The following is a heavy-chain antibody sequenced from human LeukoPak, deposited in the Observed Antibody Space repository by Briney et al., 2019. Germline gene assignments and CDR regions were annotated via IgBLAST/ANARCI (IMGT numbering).Heavy chain of an antibody. D-gene: IGHD5-12*01. V-gene: IGHV4-30-4*01. CDR1: GGSISSGDYY. Sequence: SQTLSLTCTVSGGSISSGDYYWSWIRQPPGKGLEWIGYTYYSGSTYYNPSLKSRVTISVDTSKNQFSLKLSSVTAADTAVYCCATGGGYSGYVVWGKGTTVTVSS. CDR2: TYYSGST. J-gene: IGHJ6*04. CDR3: ATGGGYSGYVV.